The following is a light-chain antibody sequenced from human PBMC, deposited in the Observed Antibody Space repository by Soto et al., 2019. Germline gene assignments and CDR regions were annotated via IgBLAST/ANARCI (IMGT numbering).Light chain of an antibody. CDR3: QSYDSSNQV. J-gene: IGLJ2*01. CDR1: SGSIASNY. V-gene: IGLV6-57*01. CDR2: EDN. Sequence: NFMLTQPHSVSASPGKTVTISCTRSSGSIASNYVQWYQQRPGSSPTTAIYEDNQRPSGVPDRFSGSIDSSSNSASLTISGLKTEDEADYYCQSYDSSNQVFGGGTKLTVL.